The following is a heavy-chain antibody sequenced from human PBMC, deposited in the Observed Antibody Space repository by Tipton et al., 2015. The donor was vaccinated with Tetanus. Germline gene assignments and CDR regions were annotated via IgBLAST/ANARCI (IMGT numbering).Heavy chain of an antibody. Sequence: TLSLTCTVSGGSVSSSTYYWVWIRQPPGKGLEWIGTIFYSGSTYYNPSLKSRVTISVDTSKNQFSLKLSSVTAADTAVYYCASSHYDFWSGYLNWFDPWGQGTLVTVSS. CDR1: GGSVSSSTYY. J-gene: IGHJ5*02. CDR3: ASSHYDFWSGYLNWFDP. CDR2: IFYSGST. D-gene: IGHD3-3*01. V-gene: IGHV4-39*07.